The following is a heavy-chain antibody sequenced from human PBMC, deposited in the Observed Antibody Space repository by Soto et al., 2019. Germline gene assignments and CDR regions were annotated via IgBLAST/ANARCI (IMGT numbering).Heavy chain of an antibody. CDR2: INPSGGST. D-gene: IGHD5-18*01. CDR3: ARNGYSYGSARGWFDP. V-gene: IGHV1-46*01. Sequence: QVQLVQSGAEVKKPGASVKVSCKASGYTFTSYYMHWVRQAPGQGLEWMGIINPSGGSTSYAQKFQGRVTMTRDTSTSTVYMELSSLRSEDTAVYYCARNGYSYGSARGWFDPWGQGTLVTVSS. J-gene: IGHJ5*02. CDR1: GYTFTSYY.